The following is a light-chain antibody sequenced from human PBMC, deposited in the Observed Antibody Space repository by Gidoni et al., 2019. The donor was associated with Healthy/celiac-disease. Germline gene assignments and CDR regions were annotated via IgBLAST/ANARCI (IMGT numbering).Light chain of an antibody. Sequence: DIQMTQSPSSLSASVGDRVTIPCRASQSISSYLNWYKQKPGKAPKLLIYAASSLQSGVPSRFSGSGSRTYFTLTISSLQPEDFATYYCQQSYSTPTSFGQWTKLEIK. V-gene: IGKV1-39*01. CDR1: QSISSY. CDR3: QQSYSTPTS. J-gene: IGKJ2*01. CDR2: AAS.